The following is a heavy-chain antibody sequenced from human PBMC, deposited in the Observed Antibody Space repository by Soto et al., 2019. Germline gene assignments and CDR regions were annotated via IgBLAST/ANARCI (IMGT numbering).Heavy chain of an antibody. CDR1: GYTFTSYG. CDR3: ATAVSAPGRGASGF. J-gene: IGHJ4*03. D-gene: IGHD2-21*02. CDR2: ISAYNGNT. Sequence: GASVKVSCKASGYTFTSYGISWVRQAPGQGLEWMGWISAYNGNTNYAQKLQGRVTMTTDTSTSTAYMELRSLTDEDTAVYYCATAVSAPGRGASGFWGQGTLVTVSS. V-gene: IGHV1-18*01.